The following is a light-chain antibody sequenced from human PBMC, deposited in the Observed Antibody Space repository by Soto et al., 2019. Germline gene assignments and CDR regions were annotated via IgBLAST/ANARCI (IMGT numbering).Light chain of an antibody. CDR2: EIS. CDR1: SNDIGDYNY. Sequence: QSVLTQPASVSGSPGQSITSSCTGTSNDIGDYNYVSWYQQHPGEAPKLMIYEISKRPSGVSNRFSGSKSGNTASLTISGLQAEDEANYYCSSYTSTGTLYVFGTGTKVTVL. J-gene: IGLJ1*01. CDR3: SSYTSTGTLYV. V-gene: IGLV2-14*01.